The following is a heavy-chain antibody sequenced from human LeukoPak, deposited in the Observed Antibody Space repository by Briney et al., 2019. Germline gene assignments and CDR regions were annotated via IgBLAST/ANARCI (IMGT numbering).Heavy chain of an antibody. CDR2: ISGSGGST. D-gene: IGHD3-10*01. CDR1: GFTFSTYA. CDR3: AKDLSGTRSSWFDP. Sequence: GGSLRLSCAASGFTFSTYAMSWVRQAPGKGLEWVSAISGSGGSTYYADSVKGRFTISRDNSKNTLYLQMNSLRAEDTAVYYCAKDLSGTRSSWFDPWGQGTLVTVSS. V-gene: IGHV3-23*01. J-gene: IGHJ5*02.